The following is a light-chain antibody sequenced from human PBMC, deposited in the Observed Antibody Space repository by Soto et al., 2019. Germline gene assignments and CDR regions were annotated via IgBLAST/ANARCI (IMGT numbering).Light chain of an antibody. CDR1: QSVSNSY. J-gene: IGKJ2*01. CDR3: QQYAGSPGT. CDR2: DAS. Sequence: EIVLTQSPGTLSLSPGERATLSCRASQSVSNSYLAWYQQKPGQAPRLLIHDASSRATGIPDRFSGSGSGTDFTLTISRLEPEDFAVYYCQQYAGSPGTFGQGTKLEIK. V-gene: IGKV3-20*01.